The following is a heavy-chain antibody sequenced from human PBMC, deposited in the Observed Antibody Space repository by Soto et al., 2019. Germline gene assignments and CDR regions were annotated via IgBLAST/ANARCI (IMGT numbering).Heavy chain of an antibody. D-gene: IGHD1-7*01. J-gene: IGHJ6*02. Sequence: QVQLVESGGGVVQPGRSLRLSCAASGFTFSSYAMHWVRQAPGKGLEWVAVISYDGSNKYYADSVKGRFTISRDNSKNTLYLQMNSLRAEDTAVYYCARDKKGVQYNWNYVYCYYGMDVWGQGTTVTVSS. CDR3: ARDKKGVQYNWNYVYCYYGMDV. CDR2: ISYDGSNK. CDR1: GFTFSSYA. V-gene: IGHV3-30-3*01.